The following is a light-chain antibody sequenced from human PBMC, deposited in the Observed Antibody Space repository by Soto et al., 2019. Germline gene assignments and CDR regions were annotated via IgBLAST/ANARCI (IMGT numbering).Light chain of an antibody. CDR2: DVS. CDR3: QQYHRYST. V-gene: IGKV1-5*01. J-gene: IGKJ1*01. CDR1: QSINAW. Sequence: DIQMTHSPSTLSASVGYRFSITCRASQSINAWLAWYKQKPGKAPKLLIYDVSTLDSGVPSRLSGSESGTEFTLTISSLESDDFATYYCQQYHRYSTFGQGTQVDIK.